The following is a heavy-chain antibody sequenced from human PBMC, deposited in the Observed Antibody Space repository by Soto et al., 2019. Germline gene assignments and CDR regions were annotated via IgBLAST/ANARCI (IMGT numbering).Heavy chain of an antibody. J-gene: IGHJ6*02. Sequence: SETLSLTCTVSGDSISTDYWSWIRQPPGKGLEWIGYIYHSGSTYYNPSLKSRVTISVDRSKNQFSLKLSSVTAADTAVYYCARVPDVWGQGTTVTVSS. CDR2: IYHSGST. V-gene: IGHV4-30-2*01. CDR1: GDSISTDY. CDR3: ARVPDV.